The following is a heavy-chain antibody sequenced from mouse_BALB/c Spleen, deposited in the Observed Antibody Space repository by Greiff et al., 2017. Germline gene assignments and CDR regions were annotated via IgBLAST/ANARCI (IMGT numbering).Heavy chain of an antibody. V-gene: IGHV2-5-1*01. CDR3: AIYDGYYGGYAMDY. CDR2: IWRGGST. CDR1: GFSLTSYG. J-gene: IGHJ4*01. Sequence: VKLQESGPSLVQPSQSLSITCTVSGFSLTSYGVHWVRQSPGKGLEWLGVIWRGGSTDYNAAFMSRLSITKDNSKSQVFFKMNSLQADDTAIYYCAIYDGYYGGYAMDYWGQGTSVTVSS. D-gene: IGHD2-3*01.